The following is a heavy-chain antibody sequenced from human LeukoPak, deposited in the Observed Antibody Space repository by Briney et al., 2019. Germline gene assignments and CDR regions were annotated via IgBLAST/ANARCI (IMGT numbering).Heavy chain of an antibody. CDR3: ARHPEDGDYVSVFDY. J-gene: IGHJ4*02. CDR1: GYSFTSYW. Sequence: KFGESLKISCKGSGYSFTSYWIGWVRQMPGKGLEWMGIIYPGDSDARYSPSFQGQVTISADKSITTAYLQWSSLKASDTAMYYCARHPEDGDYVSVFDYWGQGTLVTVSS. V-gene: IGHV5-51*01. D-gene: IGHD4-17*01. CDR2: IYPGDSDA.